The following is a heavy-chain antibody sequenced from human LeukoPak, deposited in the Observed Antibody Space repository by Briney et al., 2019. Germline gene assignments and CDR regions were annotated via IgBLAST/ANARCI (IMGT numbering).Heavy chain of an antibody. J-gene: IGHJ4*02. Sequence: SETLSLTCAVYGVSFSGYYWSWIRQPPGKGLEWIGEINHSGSTNYNPSLKSRVTISVDTSKNQFSLKLSSVTAADTAVYYCARVGAELRTIDYWGQGTLVTVSS. CDR3: ARVGAELRTIDY. CDR2: INHSGST. V-gene: IGHV4-34*01. CDR1: GVSFSGYY. D-gene: IGHD1-7*01.